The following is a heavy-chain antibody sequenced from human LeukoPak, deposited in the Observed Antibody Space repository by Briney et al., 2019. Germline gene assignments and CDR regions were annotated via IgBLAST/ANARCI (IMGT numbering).Heavy chain of an antibody. J-gene: IGHJ4*02. V-gene: IGHV3-48*03. CDR3: ARGTEWERNFDY. CDR1: GFTFSTYE. D-gene: IGHD1-26*01. CDR2: ISIFNTI. Sequence: GGSLRLSCAASGFTFSTYEMNWVRQAPGQGLEWISYISIFNTIYYADSVRGRFTISRDSAKRSLYLHLNSLRAEDTAVYYCARGTEWERNFDYWGQGTLVTVSS.